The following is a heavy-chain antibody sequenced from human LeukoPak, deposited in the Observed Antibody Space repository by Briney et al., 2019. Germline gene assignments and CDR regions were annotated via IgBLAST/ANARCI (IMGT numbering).Heavy chain of an antibody. V-gene: IGHV4-59*01. CDR3: ARVAPRYSGYLGEFDY. D-gene: IGHD5-12*01. J-gene: IGHJ4*02. CDR1: GGSISSYY. CDR2: IYYSGST. Sequence: SETLSLTCTVSGGSISSYYWSWIRQPPGKGLEWIGYIYYSGSTNYNPSLKSRVTISVDTSKNQFSLKLSSVTAADTAVYYCARVAPRYSGYLGEFDYWGQGTLVTVSS.